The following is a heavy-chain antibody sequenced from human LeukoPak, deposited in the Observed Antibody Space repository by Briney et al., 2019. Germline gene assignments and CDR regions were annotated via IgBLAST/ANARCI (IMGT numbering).Heavy chain of an antibody. V-gene: IGHV1-69*05. Sequence: SVKVPCKASGGTFSSYAISWVRQAPGQGLERMGRIIPIFGTANYAQKFQGRVTITTDESTSTAYMELSSLRSEDTALYYCASDYDSSGCYYPEFDYWGQGTLVTVSS. CDR1: GGTFSSYA. D-gene: IGHD3-22*01. J-gene: IGHJ4*02. CDR3: ASDYDSSGCYYPEFDY. CDR2: IIPIFGTA.